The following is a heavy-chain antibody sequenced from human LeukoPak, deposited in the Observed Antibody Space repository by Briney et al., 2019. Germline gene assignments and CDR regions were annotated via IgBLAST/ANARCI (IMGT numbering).Heavy chain of an antibody. V-gene: IGHV3-7*01. Sequence: GGSLRLSFAASGFTFSSYWMSWVRQAPGKGLEWVANIKQDGSEKYYVDSVKGRFTISRDNAKNSLYLQMNSLRAEDTAVYYCARTANYYDSSGSDAFDIWGQGTMVTVSS. D-gene: IGHD3-22*01. J-gene: IGHJ3*02. CDR1: GFTFSSYW. CDR2: IKQDGSEK. CDR3: ARTANYYDSSGSDAFDI.